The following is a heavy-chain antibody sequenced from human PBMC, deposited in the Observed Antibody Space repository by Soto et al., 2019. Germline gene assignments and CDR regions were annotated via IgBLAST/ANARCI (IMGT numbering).Heavy chain of an antibody. V-gene: IGHV4-34*01. J-gene: IGHJ6*02. Sequence: SETLSLTCAVYGGSFSGYYWSWIRQPPGKGLEWIGEINHSGSTNYNPSLKSRVTISVDTSKNQFSLKLSSVTAADTAVYYCAMYYDFWSGPLRYGMDVWGQGTTVTVS. CDR1: GGSFSGYY. D-gene: IGHD3-3*01. CDR3: AMYYDFWSGPLRYGMDV. CDR2: INHSGST.